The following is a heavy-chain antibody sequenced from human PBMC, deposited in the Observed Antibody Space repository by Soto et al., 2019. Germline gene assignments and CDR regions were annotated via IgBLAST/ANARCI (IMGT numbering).Heavy chain of an antibody. CDR3: ARDRDYGDYVFYFDY. D-gene: IGHD4-17*01. V-gene: IGHV3-21*01. CDR1: GFTFSSYS. Sequence: GGSLRLSCAASGFTFSSYSMNWVRQAPGKGLEWVSSISSSSSYIYYADSVKGRFTISRDNAKNSLYLQMNSLRAEDTAVYYCARDRDYGDYVFYFDYWGQGTLVTVS. J-gene: IGHJ4*02. CDR2: ISSSSSYI.